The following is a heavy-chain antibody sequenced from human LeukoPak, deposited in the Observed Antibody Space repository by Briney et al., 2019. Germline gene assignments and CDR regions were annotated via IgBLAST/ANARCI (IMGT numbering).Heavy chain of an antibody. CDR3: ARSRDDRSGYYPPGFQH. V-gene: IGHV4-31*03. J-gene: IGHJ1*01. D-gene: IGHD3-22*01. CDR2: IYYSGST. Sequence: PSQTLSLTCTVSGGSISSGVYCWSWIRQHPGKGLEWIGYIYYSGSTYYNPFLKSRVTISVDTSKNQFSLKLSSVTAADTAVYYCARSRDDRSGYYPPGFQHWGQGTLVTVSS. CDR1: GGSISSGVYC.